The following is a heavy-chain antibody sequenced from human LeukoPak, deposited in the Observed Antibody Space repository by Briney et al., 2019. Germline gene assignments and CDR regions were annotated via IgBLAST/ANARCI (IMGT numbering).Heavy chain of an antibody. CDR2: IYTSGST. Sequence: SETLSLTCTVSGGSISSYYWSWIRQPAGKGLEWIGRIYTSGSTNYNPSLKSRVTMSVDTSKNQFSLKLSSVTAADTAVYYCAREKRSSSGYTVFDYWGQGTLVTVSS. J-gene: IGHJ4*02. CDR1: GGSISSYY. D-gene: IGHD3-22*01. CDR3: AREKRSSSGYTVFDY. V-gene: IGHV4-4*07.